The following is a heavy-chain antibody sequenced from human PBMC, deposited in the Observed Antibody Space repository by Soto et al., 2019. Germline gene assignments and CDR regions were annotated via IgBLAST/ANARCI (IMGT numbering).Heavy chain of an antibody. CDR2: ISYGGST. CDR1: GGSINSGGYC. J-gene: IGHJ4*02. CDR3: SRGILV. D-gene: IGHD5-18*01. V-gene: IGHV4-31*01. Sequence: QVQLQESGPGLVKPSQTLSLTCTVSGGSINSGGYCWSWIRQHPGKGLDWSGCISYGGSTSYNPSLKSLVTISVDTSKTQFSLKLTSVTAAATAVYYCSRGILVWGQGALITVSS.